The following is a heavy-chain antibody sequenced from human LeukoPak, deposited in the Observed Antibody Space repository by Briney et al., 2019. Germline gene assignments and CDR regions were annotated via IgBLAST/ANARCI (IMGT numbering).Heavy chain of an antibody. D-gene: IGHD4-23*01. V-gene: IGHV3-7*01. Sequence: PGGSLRLSCAASGFTFSSSWLSWVRQAPGKGLEWVANINQEGRDKYYVDSVKGRFTISRDNGKNSLYLQMNSLRADDTAVYYCARHTVATSLWGQGALVTVSS. J-gene: IGHJ4*02. CDR3: ARHTVATSL. CDR1: GFTFSSSW. CDR2: INQEGRDK.